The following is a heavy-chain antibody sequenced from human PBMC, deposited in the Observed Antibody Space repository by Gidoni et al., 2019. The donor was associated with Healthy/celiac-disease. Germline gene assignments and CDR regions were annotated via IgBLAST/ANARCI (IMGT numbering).Heavy chain of an antibody. J-gene: IGHJ4*02. V-gene: IGHV3-9*01. Sequence: EVQLVESGGGLVQPGRSLRLSCAASGFTFDDYAMHWVRQAPGKGLEWVSGISWNSGSIGYADSVKGRFTISRDNAKNSLYLQMNSLRAEDTALYYCAKDIYGGRYGDYGRVEYYFDYWGQGTLVTVSS. CDR2: ISWNSGSI. D-gene: IGHD4-17*01. CDR1: GFTFDDYA. CDR3: AKDIYGGRYGDYGRVEYYFDY.